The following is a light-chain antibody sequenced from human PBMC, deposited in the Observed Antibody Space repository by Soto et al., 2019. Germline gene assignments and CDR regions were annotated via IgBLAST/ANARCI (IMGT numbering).Light chain of an antibody. V-gene: IGLV2-14*01. CDR2: EVS. CDR3: SSYTTSSTVV. Sequence: QSVLTQPASVSGSPGQSITISCTGTSSDVGGYNYVSWYQHYPGKAPKLMIYEVSNRPSGVSNRFSGSKSGNTASLTISGLQAEDEADYYCSSYTTSSTVVFGGGTKLT. CDR1: SSDVGGYNY. J-gene: IGLJ2*01.